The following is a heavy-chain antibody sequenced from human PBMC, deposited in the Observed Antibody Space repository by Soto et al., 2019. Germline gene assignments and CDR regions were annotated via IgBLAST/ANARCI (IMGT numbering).Heavy chain of an antibody. CDR3: ARGNKLSLYPQLDF. CDR2: INVNSGGT. J-gene: IGHJ4*02. CDR1: GYTFTGNY. D-gene: IGHD3-16*02. Sequence: QVQLVQSGAEVKKPGASVKVSCKASGYTFTGNYMHWVRQAPGQGFEWMGWINVNSGGTKYAQKFQGWVTMTRDTSMSTGYMELSRLRYDDTAVYYCARGNKLSLYPQLDFWGQGTLVTICS. V-gene: IGHV1-2*04.